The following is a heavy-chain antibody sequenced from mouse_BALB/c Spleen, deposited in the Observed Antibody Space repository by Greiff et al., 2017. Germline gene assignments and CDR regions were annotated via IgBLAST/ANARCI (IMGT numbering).Heavy chain of an antibody. J-gene: IGHJ4*01. CDR2: IWRGGST. Sequence: QVQLQQSGPSLVQPSQSLSITCTVSGFSLTSYGVHWVRQSPGKGLEWLGVIWRGGSTDYNAAFMSRLSITKDNSKSQVFFKMNSLQADDTAIYYCAIAYYRYDDYAMDYWGQGTSVTVSS. CDR3: AIAYYRYDDYAMDY. CDR1: GFSLTSYG. D-gene: IGHD2-14*01. V-gene: IGHV2-5-1*01.